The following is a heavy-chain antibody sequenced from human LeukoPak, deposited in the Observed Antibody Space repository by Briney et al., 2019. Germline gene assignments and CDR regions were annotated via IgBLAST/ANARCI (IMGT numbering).Heavy chain of an antibody. CDR2: IKHSGST. CDR3: ARDSGESSSSALRYYFDY. D-gene: IGHD6-6*01. V-gene: IGHV4-34*01. CDR1: GGSFSGHY. J-gene: IGHJ4*02. Sequence: ASETLSLTCVVYGGSFSGHYWSWIRQPPGKGLEWIGEIKHSGSTNYNPSLKSRVTISVDTSKNQFSLKLSSVTAADTAVYYCARDSGESSSSALRYYFDYWGQGTLVTVSS.